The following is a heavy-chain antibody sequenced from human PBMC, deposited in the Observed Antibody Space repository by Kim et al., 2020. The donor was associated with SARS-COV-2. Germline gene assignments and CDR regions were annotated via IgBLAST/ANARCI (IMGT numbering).Heavy chain of an antibody. CDR2: IYYSGST. Sequence: SETLSLTCTVSGGSVSSGSYYWSWIRQPPGKGLEWIGYIYYSGSTNYNPSLKSRVTISVDTSKNQFSLKLSSVTAADTAVYYCARDERRQQLNHSFDIWGQGTMVTVSS. D-gene: IGHD6-13*01. J-gene: IGHJ3*02. V-gene: IGHV4-61*01. CDR3: ARDERRQQLNHSFDI. CDR1: GGSVSSGSYY.